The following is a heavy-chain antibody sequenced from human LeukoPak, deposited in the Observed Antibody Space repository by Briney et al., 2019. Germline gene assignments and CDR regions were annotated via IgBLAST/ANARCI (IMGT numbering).Heavy chain of an antibody. V-gene: IGHV3-23*01. CDR3: AKDEFSYSSSWSDPYDY. CDR2: ISGSGGST. J-gene: IGHJ4*02. CDR1: GVPLRSYD. Sequence: GGSLRLSCAASGVPLRSYDMSWVRQAPGKGLEWVSVISGSGGSTYYADSVKGRFTISRDNSKNTLYLQMNSLRAEDTAVYYCAKDEFSYSSSWSDPYDYWGQGTLVTVSS. D-gene: IGHD6-13*01.